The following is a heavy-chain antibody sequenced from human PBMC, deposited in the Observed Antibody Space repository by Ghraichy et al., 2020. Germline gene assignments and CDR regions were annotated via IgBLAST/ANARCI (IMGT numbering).Heavy chain of an antibody. D-gene: IGHD5-18*01. CDR1: GFTFSSYA. CDR3: ARARGRQLWSIGD. V-gene: IGHV3-30*04. Sequence: GGSLRLSCAASGFTFSSYAMHWVRQAPGKGLEWVAVISYDGSNKYYADSVKGRFTISRDNSKNTLYLQMNSLRAEDTAVYYCARARGRQLWSIGDWVQGTLVTVSS. J-gene: IGHJ4*02. CDR2: ISYDGSNK.